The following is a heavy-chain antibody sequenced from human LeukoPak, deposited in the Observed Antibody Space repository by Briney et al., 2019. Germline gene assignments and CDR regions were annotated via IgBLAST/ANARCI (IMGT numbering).Heavy chain of an antibody. Sequence: SETLSLTCTVSGGSISSGSYYWSWIRQPAGKGLEWIGRIYTSGSTNYNPSLKSRVTISVDTSKNQFSLKLSSVTAADTAVYYCARAYDFPLEGYYYMDVWGKGTTVTVSS. J-gene: IGHJ6*03. D-gene: IGHD3-3*01. V-gene: IGHV4-61*02. CDR1: GGSISSGSYY. CDR3: ARAYDFPLEGYYYMDV. CDR2: IYTSGST.